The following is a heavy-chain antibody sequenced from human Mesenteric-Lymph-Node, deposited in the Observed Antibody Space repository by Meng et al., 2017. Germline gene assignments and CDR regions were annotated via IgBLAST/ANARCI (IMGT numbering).Heavy chain of an antibody. Sequence: SLKISCAASGFTFDDYAMHWVRQAPGKGLEWVSGISWNSGSIGYADSVKGRFTISRDNAKNSLYLQMNSLGAEDTALYYCARTDYSSGWYVPDYWGQGTLVTVSS. D-gene: IGHD6-19*01. J-gene: IGHJ4*02. V-gene: IGHV3-9*01. CDR3: ARTDYSSGWYVPDY. CDR1: GFTFDDYA. CDR2: ISWNSGSI.